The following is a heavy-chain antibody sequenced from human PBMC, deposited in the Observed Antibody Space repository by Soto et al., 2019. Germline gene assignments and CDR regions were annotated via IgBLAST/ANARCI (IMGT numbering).Heavy chain of an antibody. CDR2: ISVYNGHI. J-gene: IGHJ4*02. CDR3: ARVRGRDILTGLDY. CDR1: GYTFTSFG. V-gene: IGHV1-18*01. D-gene: IGHD3-9*01. Sequence: GASVKVSCKASGYTFTSFGISWVRQAPGHGLEWMGWISVYNGHIKYAQKLQGRVTMTTDTSTSTAYMELRSLRSDDTAVYYCARVRGRDILTGLDYWGQGTLVTVSS.